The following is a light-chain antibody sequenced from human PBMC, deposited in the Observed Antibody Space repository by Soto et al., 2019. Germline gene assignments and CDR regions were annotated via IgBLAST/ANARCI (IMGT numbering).Light chain of an antibody. CDR3: GTWDISLSALYV. CDR2: DND. J-gene: IGLJ1*01. CDR1: SSNIGKNY. V-gene: IGLV1-51*01. Sequence: QSVLTQPPSVSAAPGQKVTISCSGSSSNIGKNYVSWYRQLPGTAPKLLIYDNDQRPSGIPDRFSGSKSGTSATLDIAGLQTGDEADYYCGTWDISLSALYVFGTGTKLTVL.